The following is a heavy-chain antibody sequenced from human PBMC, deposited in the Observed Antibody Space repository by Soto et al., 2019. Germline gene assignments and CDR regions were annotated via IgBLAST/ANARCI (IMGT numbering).Heavy chain of an antibody. Sequence: PSETLSLTCTVSGDSINNYHWSWIRQPPGKRLEWIGYIYYTGSTTYNPSLESRVTMSVDTSKNQFSLKLSSVNAADTAVYYCAKYRSTEAEGFTLDYWGRGTLVTVYS. CDR2: IYYTGST. CDR3: AKYRSTEAEGFTLDY. J-gene: IGHJ4*02. V-gene: IGHV4-59*01. D-gene: IGHD2-2*01. CDR1: GDSINNYH.